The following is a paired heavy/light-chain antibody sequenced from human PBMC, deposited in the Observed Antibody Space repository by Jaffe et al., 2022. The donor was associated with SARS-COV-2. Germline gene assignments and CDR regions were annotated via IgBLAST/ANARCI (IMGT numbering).Heavy chain of an antibody. Sequence: QVQLVESGGGVVQPGRSLRLSCAASGFIFSRHAMHWVRQAPGKGLEWVATLSHDGSNKYYADSAKGRFTISRDNSKSTLYLQMDSLRPDDTAVYYCARDEGAGDRSGYHAWGAWGQGILVTVSA. CDR2: LSHDGSNK. V-gene: IGHV3-30*04. D-gene: IGHD3-22*01. CDR3: ARDEGAGDRSGYHAWGA. J-gene: IGHJ4*02. CDR1: GFIFSRHA.
Light chain of an antibody. V-gene: IGKV1-5*03. Sequence: DIQMTQSPSTLSASVGDTVSITCRASQSFSDWLAWYQQKPGKAPKLLIYKASNLQAGVPSRFSGAGSGTEFTLTISSLQPDDSATYYCQQYISWTFGQGTKVEVK. CDR3: QQYISWT. J-gene: IGKJ1*01. CDR2: KAS. CDR1: QSFSDW.